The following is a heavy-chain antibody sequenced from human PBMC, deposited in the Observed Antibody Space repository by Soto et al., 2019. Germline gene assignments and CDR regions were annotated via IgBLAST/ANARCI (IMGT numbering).Heavy chain of an antibody. CDR2: INPNSGGT. J-gene: IGHJ6*02. CDR1: GYTFTGYY. V-gene: IGHV1-2*04. Sequence: ASVKVFCKASGYTFTGYYMHWVRPAPGQGLELMGWINPNSGGTNYAHKFQGWVTMTRDTSISTAYMELSRLRSDDTAVYYCARLGGGSRDNYYYYGMEVWGQGTTVNVSS. CDR3: ARLGGGSRDNYYYYGMEV. D-gene: IGHD2-15*01.